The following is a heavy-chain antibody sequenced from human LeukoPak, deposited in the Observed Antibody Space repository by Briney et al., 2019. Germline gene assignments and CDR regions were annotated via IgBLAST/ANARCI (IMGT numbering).Heavy chain of an antibody. CDR2: INPNSGGT. CDR3: ARDGRVQAAYDAFAI. D-gene: IGHD1-1*01. J-gene: IGHJ3*02. Sequence: ASVKVSCKASGYTFTGYYMHWVRQAPGQGLEWMGWINPNSGGTNYAQKFQGRVTMTRDTSISTAYMELSRLRSDDTAVYYCARDGRVQAAYDAFAISGQGTMVTVSS. CDR1: GYTFTGYY. V-gene: IGHV1-2*02.